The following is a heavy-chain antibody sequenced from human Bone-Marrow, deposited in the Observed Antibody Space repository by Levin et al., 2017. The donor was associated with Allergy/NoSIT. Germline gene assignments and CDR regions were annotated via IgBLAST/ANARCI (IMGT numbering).Heavy chain of an antibody. D-gene: IGHD6-13*01. Sequence: GGSLRLSCAASGFTFSSYSMNWVRQAPGKGLEWVSSISSSSSYIYYADSVKGRFTISRDNAKNSLYLQMNSLRAEDTAVYYCASLDGYSSFVRGAFDIWGQGTMVTVSS. J-gene: IGHJ3*02. V-gene: IGHV3-21*01. CDR2: ISSSSSYI. CDR1: GFTFSSYS. CDR3: ASLDGYSSFVRGAFDI.